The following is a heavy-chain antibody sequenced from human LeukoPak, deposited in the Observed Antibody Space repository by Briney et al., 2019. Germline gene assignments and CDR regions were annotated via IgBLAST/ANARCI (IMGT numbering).Heavy chain of an antibody. Sequence: SETLSLTCTVSSGSISSGGYYWSWIRQHPGKGLEWIGYIYYSGSTYYNPSLKSRVTISVDTSKNQFSLKLSSVTAADTAVYYCARENYHGSGYYMDVWGKGTTVTVSS. J-gene: IGHJ6*03. CDR3: ARENYHGSGYYMDV. CDR1: SGSISSGGYY. CDR2: IYYSGST. V-gene: IGHV4-31*03. D-gene: IGHD3-10*01.